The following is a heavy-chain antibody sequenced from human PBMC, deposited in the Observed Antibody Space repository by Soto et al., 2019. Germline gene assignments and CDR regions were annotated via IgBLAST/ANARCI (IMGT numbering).Heavy chain of an antibody. J-gene: IGHJ4*02. CDR1: GGSITSYY. CDR2: INHSGST. CDR3: VSSYCSGGTCSVFGY. V-gene: IGHV4-59*01. D-gene: IGHD2-15*01. Sequence: TLCLTCSVSGGSITSYYWSWIRQPPGKGLEWIGEINHSGSTNYNPSLKSRVTISVDTSKNQFSLKLSSVTAADTAVYYCVSSYCSGGTCSVFGYWGQGTLVLVSA.